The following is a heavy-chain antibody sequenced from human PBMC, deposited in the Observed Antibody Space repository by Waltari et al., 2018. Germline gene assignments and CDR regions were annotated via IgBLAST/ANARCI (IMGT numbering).Heavy chain of an antibody. CDR1: GGSISSHY. V-gene: IGHV4-59*11. Sequence: QVQLQASGPGLVKPSETLSLPSTVSGGSISSHYWSWIRQPPGKGLEWIGYIYYSGSTNYNPSLKSRVTISVDTSKNQFSLKLSSVTAADTAVYYCAREGGGYWGQGTLVTVSS. CDR3: AREGGGY. CDR2: IYYSGST. D-gene: IGHD3-16*01. J-gene: IGHJ4*02.